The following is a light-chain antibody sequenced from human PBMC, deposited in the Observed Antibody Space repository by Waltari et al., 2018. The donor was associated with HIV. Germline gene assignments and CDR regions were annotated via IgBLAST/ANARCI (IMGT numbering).Light chain of an antibody. J-gene: IGLJ3*02. CDR3: MIWHNSVWV. CDR1: SGINVATYR. CDR2: YKSDSDK. V-gene: IGLV5-45*02. Sequence: QAVLTQPSSLSASPGASASLTCTFGSGINVATYRIYWYQQKPGSPPQYLLRYKSDSDKPQGSGVSSRCSSSKAPSANAGILLISGLQSEDEADYYVMIWHNSVWVFGGGTKLTVL.